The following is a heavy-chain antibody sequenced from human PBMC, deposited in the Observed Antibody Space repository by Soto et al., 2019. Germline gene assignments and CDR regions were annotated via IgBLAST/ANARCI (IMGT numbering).Heavy chain of an antibody. Sequence: QVQLVQSGAEVKKPGSSVKVSCKAAGGTFSSYAISWVRQAPGQGLEWMGGIIPIFGTANYAQKFQGRVTITADASTSTAYMELSSLRSEDTAVYYCAREGGYSGYVRRQYYFDYWGQGTLVTVSS. CDR1: GGTFSSYA. J-gene: IGHJ4*02. V-gene: IGHV1-69*12. CDR3: AREGGYSGYVRRQYYFDY. CDR2: IIPIFGTA. D-gene: IGHD5-12*01.